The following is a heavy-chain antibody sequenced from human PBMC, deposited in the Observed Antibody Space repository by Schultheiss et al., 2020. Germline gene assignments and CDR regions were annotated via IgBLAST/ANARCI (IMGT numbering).Heavy chain of an antibody. Sequence: SQTLSLTCTVSGASISSYFWSWIRQPAGKGLEWIGRIYASGSTNYNPSLKSRVTMSVDTSKNQFSLKLSSVTAADTAVYYCARSRDGYKDGAFDIWGQGTMVTVSS. D-gene: IGHD5-24*01. CDR3: ARSRDGYKDGAFDI. J-gene: IGHJ3*02. CDR1: GASISSYF. V-gene: IGHV4-4*07. CDR2: IYASGST.